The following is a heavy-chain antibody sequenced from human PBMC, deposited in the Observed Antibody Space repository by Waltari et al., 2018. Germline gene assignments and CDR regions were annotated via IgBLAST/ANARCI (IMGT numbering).Heavy chain of an antibody. J-gene: IGHJ4*02. CDR2: IRCDGINK. CDR3: ANEGDSGWSSFDY. V-gene: IGHV3-30*02. D-gene: IGHD6-19*01. Sequence: QVQLVESGGGVVQPGGSLRLSCAASGFTFGRHGVHWVREAQGKGLEWGAFIRCDGINKYYADSVKGRFTISRDNSKNTLYLQMNSLRAEDTAVYYCANEGDSGWSSFDYWGQGTLVTVSS. CDR1: GFTFGRHG.